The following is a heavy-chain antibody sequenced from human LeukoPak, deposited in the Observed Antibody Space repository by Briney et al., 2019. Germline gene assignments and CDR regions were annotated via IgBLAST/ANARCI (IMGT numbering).Heavy chain of an antibody. CDR1: GFTFSSYG. Sequence: PGRSLRLSCAASGFTFSSYGMHWVRQAPGKGLEWVAVISYDGSNKYYADSVKGRFTISRDNSKNTLYLQMNSQRAEDTAVYYCAKDLDSSGWFPFDYWGQGTLVTVSS. CDR2: ISYDGSNK. CDR3: AKDLDSSGWFPFDY. D-gene: IGHD6-19*01. J-gene: IGHJ4*02. V-gene: IGHV3-30*18.